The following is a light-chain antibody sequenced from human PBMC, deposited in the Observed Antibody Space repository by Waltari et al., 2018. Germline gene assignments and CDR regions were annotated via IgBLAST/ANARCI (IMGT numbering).Light chain of an antibody. CDR2: EVY. CDR1: SSAVVCYNH. J-gene: IGLJ2*01. V-gene: IGLV2-14*01. Sequence: QSALTHLASVSGSPGQSITISSTGTSSAVVCYNHVSSYQHYPCKAPKLMIYEVYNRPSGVSNRFSGSKSGNTASLTISGLQAEDEADYYCCSYATSNTLVVFGGGTKLTVL. CDR3: CSYATSNTLVV.